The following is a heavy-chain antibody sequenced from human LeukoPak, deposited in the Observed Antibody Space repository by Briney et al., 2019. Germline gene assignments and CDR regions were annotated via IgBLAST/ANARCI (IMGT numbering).Heavy chain of an antibody. CDR1: GGSFSGYY. D-gene: IGHD3-22*01. V-gene: IGHV4-34*01. CDR3: ARGPPPDFDRSGFYYNY. J-gene: IGHJ4*02. CDR2: ISHAGGA. Sequence: SETQSLTCAIYGGSFSGYYWSWFRQPPGKGLEWIGEISHAGGASYNPSLKSRVTISEDTSKNQFSLSLSSVTAADTAVYYCARGPPPDFDRSGFYYNYWGQGTLVFVSS.